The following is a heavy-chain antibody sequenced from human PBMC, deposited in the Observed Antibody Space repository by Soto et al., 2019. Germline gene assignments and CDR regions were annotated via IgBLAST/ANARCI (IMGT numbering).Heavy chain of an antibody. D-gene: IGHD3-16*01. CDR2: IYYSGNT. CDR3: ARHFWVVLGAFDI. J-gene: IGHJ3*02. V-gene: IGHV4-39*01. Sequence: QLQLQESGPGLVGPSETLSLTCTVSGGSISTSSYYWGWIRQPPGKGLEWIGSIYYSGNTYYNPSLKSRVTMSVATSEHPFSLKLSSVTAADTAVYYCARHFWVVLGAFDIWGQGTMVTVSS. CDR1: GGSISTSSYY.